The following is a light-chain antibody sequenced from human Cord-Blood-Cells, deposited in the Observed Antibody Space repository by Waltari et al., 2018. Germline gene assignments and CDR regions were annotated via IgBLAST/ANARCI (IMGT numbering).Light chain of an antibody. CDR2: AAS. J-gene: IGKJ1*01. CDR1: QSISSY. CDR3: QQSNSTPRT. V-gene: IGKV1-39*01. Sequence: IQMTRTPSSLSASVGDGVTITCRASQSISSYLNWYQQKPGKAPKLLIYAASSLQSGVPSRFSGSGSGTDFTLTISSLQPEDFATYYCQQSNSTPRTFGQGTKVEIK.